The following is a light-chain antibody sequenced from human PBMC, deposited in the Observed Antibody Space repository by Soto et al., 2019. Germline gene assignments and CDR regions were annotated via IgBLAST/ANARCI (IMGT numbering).Light chain of an antibody. J-gene: IGKJ1*01. CDR1: QSISTW. CDR3: LQTHNYPRT. CDR2: DAS. Sequence: DSQVTQSPSTLSASVEDRVTITCRASQSISTWLAWYQQKPGKAPKLLIYDASSLESGVPSRFSGSGSGAAFTLTITSLRPEDSATYYCLQTHNYPRTFGQGTKVAIK. V-gene: IGKV1-5*01.